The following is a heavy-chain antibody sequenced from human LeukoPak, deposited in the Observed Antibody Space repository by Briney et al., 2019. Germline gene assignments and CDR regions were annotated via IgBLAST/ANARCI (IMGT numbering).Heavy chain of an antibody. V-gene: IGHV1-2*02. CDR3: ARVHLGYCSSTSCYRDAFDI. Sequence: ASVKVSCKASGYTFTGYYMHWVRQAPGQGLEWMGWINPNSGGTNYAQKFRGRVTMTRDTSISTAYMELSRLRSDDTAVYYCARVHLGYCSSTSCYRDAFDIWGQGTMVTVSS. D-gene: IGHD2-2*01. CDR1: GYTFTGYY. CDR2: INPNSGGT. J-gene: IGHJ3*02.